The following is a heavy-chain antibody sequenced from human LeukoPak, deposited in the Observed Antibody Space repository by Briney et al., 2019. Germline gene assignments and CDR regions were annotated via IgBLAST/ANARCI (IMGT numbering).Heavy chain of an antibody. CDR2: IYISEST. Sequence: SETLSLICTVSGASISNYYWSWIRQPAGKGLEWIGRIYISESTNYNPSLKSRVTMSVDTSKNQFSLKLSSVIATDTAVYYCVGLVVPGWFDPWGQGTLVTVSS. D-gene: IGHD2-15*01. CDR3: VGLVVPGWFDP. J-gene: IGHJ5*02. CDR1: GASISNYY. V-gene: IGHV4-4*07.